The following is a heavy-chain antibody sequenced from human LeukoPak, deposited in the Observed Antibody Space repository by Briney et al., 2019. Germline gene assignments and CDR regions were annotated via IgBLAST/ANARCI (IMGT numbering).Heavy chain of an antibody. J-gene: IGHJ4*02. CDR1: GGSISSYY. D-gene: IGHD1-26*01. V-gene: IGHV4-59*12. Sequence: PSETLSLTCTVSGGSISSYYWSWIRQPPGKGLEWIGYIYHSGSTYYNPSLKSRVTISVDRSKNQFSLKLSSVTAADTAVYYCARATTVGANVDWGQGTLVTVSS. CDR2: IYHSGST. CDR3: ARATTVGANVD.